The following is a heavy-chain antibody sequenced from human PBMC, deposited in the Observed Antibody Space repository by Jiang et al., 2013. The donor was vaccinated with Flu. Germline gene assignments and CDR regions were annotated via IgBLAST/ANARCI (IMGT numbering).Heavy chain of an antibody. CDR3: ARSDWITSTLDY. CDR1: GFSLSTSGMR. V-gene: IGHV2-70*04. D-gene: IGHD2-2*01. J-gene: IGHJ4*02. CDR2: IDWDDNK. Sequence: KPTQTLTLTCTFSGFSLSTSGMRVSWIRQPPGKALEWLARIDWDDNKLYSTSLKTRLTISKDTSKNQVVLTMTNMDPVDTATYYCARSDWITSTLDYWGQGSLVTVSS.